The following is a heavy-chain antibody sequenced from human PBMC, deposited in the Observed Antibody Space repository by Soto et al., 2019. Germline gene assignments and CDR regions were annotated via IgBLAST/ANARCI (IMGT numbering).Heavy chain of an antibody. J-gene: IGHJ4*02. D-gene: IGHD1-26*01. CDR3: ASEGLKWDY. CDR2: ISYDGSNK. Sequence: QVQLVESGGGVVQPGRSLRLSCAASGFTFSSYAMHWVRQAPGKGLEWVAVISYDGSNKYYADSVKGRFTISRDNSKNTLYLQMNSLRAEDTAVYYCASEGLKWDYWGQGTLVTVSS. V-gene: IGHV3-30-3*01. CDR1: GFTFSSYA.